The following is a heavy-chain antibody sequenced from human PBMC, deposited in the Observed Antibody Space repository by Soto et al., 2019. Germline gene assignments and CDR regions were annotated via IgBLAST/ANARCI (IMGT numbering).Heavy chain of an antibody. CDR2: VYYSGST. CDR3: ARMSYFYDKWYFDL. D-gene: IGHD3-22*01. Sequence: QLQESGPGLVKPSQTLSLTCTVSGASINNNDYYWSWIRQTPGKVLEWIGYVYYSGSTDYIPSLKSRLSMSIDKSQNRFTLKLNSVTAADTATYYCARMSYFYDKWYFDLWGRGTLVTVSS. CDR1: GASINNNDYY. J-gene: IGHJ2*01. V-gene: IGHV4-30-4*01.